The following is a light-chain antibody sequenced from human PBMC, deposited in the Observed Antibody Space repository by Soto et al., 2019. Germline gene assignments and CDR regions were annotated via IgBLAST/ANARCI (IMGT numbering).Light chain of an antibody. J-gene: IGLJ1*01. CDR3: GTWDTSLGAHV. Sequence: QSVLTQPPSVSEAPGQKVTISCSGSTSNIGNNYVSWYQQLPGTAPKLLIYDNNKRPSGIPDRFSGSKSGTSATLGITGLQTGDEADYYCGTWDTSLGAHVFGTGTKVTVL. CDR2: DNN. CDR1: TSNIGNNY. V-gene: IGLV1-51*01.